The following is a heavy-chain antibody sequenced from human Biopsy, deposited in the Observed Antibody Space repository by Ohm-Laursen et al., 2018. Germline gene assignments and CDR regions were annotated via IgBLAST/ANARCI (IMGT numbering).Heavy chain of an antibody. CDR1: GGSLSSYS. V-gene: IGHV4-4*07. CDR3: ARDRDRRGWFDP. D-gene: IGHD1-14*01. Sequence: SDTLSLTCTVSGGSLSSYSWSWIRQPAGKGLEWIGQIYTSGITNYNPSLKSRVTMSVDTSKSKFSLRVSSVTAADTAVYYCARDRDRRGWFDPWGQGTLVTVSS. J-gene: IGHJ5*02. CDR2: IYTSGIT.